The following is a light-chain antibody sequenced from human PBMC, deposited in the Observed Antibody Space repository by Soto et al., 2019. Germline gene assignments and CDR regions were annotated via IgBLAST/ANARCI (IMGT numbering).Light chain of an antibody. CDR1: QPVSYSY. J-gene: IGKJ3*01. CDR2: GAS. CDR3: HQFAGSH. V-gene: IGKV3-20*01. Sequence: EIVLTQSPGTLSLSPGQSATLSCRASQPVSYSYLAWYQQKPGQAPRLLIYGASRRATGIPDRFSGSASGTHFTLTISRLEPEDFALYYCHQFAGSHFGPGTKVDIK.